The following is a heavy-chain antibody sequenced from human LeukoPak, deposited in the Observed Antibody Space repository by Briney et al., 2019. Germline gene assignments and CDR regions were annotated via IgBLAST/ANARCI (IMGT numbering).Heavy chain of an antibody. CDR2: MNPHSGDA. CDR3: ARVCSGGSCLDY. J-gene: IGHJ4*02. D-gene: IGHD2-15*01. V-gene: IGHV1-8*01. Sequence: GASVKVSCKASGYRFTSYYINWVRQATGHGPEWMGWMNPHSGDADYAQKFQGRVTMTRSTSIDTDYMVLNSLTAEDTAVYYCARVCSGGSCLDYWGQGTLVTVSS. CDR1: GYRFTSYY.